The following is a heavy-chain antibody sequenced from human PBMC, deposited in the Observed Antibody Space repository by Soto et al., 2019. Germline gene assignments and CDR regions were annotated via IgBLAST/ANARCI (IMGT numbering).Heavy chain of an antibody. CDR2: ISSTSSTI. CDR1: GFTFSSHG. J-gene: IGHJ4*02. CDR3: ASFVDY. Sequence: VELVESGGGLVQPGGSLRLSCAGSGFTFSSHGMNWVRQAPGKGLEWVSYISSTSSTIYYADSVKGRFTISRDNAKNSLYLQMNSLREDDTAVYYCASFVDYWGQGTLVTVSS. V-gene: IGHV3-48*02.